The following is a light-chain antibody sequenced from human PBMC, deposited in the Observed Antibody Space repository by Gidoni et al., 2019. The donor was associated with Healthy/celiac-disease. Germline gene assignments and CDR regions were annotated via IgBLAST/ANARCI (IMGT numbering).Light chain of an antibody. CDR1: QSISSW. J-gene: IGKJ1*01. CDR2: DAS. Sequence: DIQMTQSPSTLSASVGDRVTITCRASQSISSWLAWYQQKPGKAPKLLIYDASSLESGVPSRFSGSGSGTEFTLTISSLQPDDFATYYCQQYNIWGTFXXXTKVEIK. CDR3: QQYNIWGT. V-gene: IGKV1-5*01.